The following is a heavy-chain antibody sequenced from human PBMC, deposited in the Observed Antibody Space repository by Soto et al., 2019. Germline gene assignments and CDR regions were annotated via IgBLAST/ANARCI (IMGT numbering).Heavy chain of an antibody. Sequence: SETLSLTCTVSGCSISSYYWSWIRQPAGKGLEWIGRIYTSGSTNYNPSLKSRVTMSVDTSKNQFSLKLSSVTAADTAVYYCARDGAYSSSRIKTGNCCDPWGQGTMVPV. J-gene: IGHJ5*02. D-gene: IGHD6-13*01. CDR3: ARDGAYSSSRIKTGNCCDP. V-gene: IGHV4-4*07. CDR2: IYTSGST. CDR1: GCSISSYY.